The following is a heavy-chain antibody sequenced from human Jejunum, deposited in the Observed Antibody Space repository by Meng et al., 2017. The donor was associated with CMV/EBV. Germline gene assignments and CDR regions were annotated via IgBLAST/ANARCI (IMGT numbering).Heavy chain of an antibody. V-gene: IGHV3-48*03. CDR2: INGESKSI. Sequence: FTFSNYEMNWGRQVPGKGLEWLSYINGESKSIIYADSVKGRFTISRDNAKNSLYLQMSSLRDEDTAIYYCARARATTPGMNWFDPWGQGTLVTVSS. CDR3: ARARATTPGMNWFDP. D-gene: IGHD1-1*01. CDR1: FTFSNYE. J-gene: IGHJ5*02.